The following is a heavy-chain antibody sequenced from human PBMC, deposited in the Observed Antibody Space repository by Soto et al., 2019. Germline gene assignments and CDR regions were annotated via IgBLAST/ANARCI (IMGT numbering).Heavy chain of an antibody. CDR2: IYYSGST. J-gene: IGHJ3*02. CDR3: ARYEVVVVAATTIDAFDI. CDR1: GGSISSSSYY. V-gene: IGHV4-39*01. Sequence: QLQLQESGPGLVKPSETLSLTCTVSGGSISSSSYYWGWIRQPPGKGLEWIGNIYYSGSTYYNPSLKSRVTISVDTSKNQFSLKLSSVTAADTAVYYCARYEVVVVAATTIDAFDIWGQGTMVTVSS. D-gene: IGHD2-15*01.